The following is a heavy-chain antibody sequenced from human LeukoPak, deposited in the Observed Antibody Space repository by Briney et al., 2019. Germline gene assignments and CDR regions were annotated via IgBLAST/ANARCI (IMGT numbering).Heavy chain of an antibody. J-gene: IGHJ4*02. CDR1: GFTFSDYY. CDR3: ARGAGRTYYYDSSGYYY. Sequence: GGSLRLSCAASGFTFSDYYISWIRQAPGKGLEWVSYISSSGGTIYYADSVKGRFTISRDNAKNSLYLQMNSLRAEDTAVYYCARGAGRTYYYDSSGYYYWGQGTLVTVSS. D-gene: IGHD3-22*01. CDR2: ISSSGGTI. V-gene: IGHV3-11*01.